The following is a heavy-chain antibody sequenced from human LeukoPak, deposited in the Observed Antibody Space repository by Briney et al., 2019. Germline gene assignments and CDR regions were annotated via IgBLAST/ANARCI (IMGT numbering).Heavy chain of an antibody. Sequence: GGSLRLSCTASGFTFSTYWMHWVRQVPGKGLVWVSRISPDGTSALYADSVKGRFTISRDNAKNTLYLQMDSLRDEDTAVYYCARDPITTAHYFDYWGQGTLVTVSS. D-gene: IGHD4-11*01. CDR2: ISPDGTSA. CDR1: GFTFSTYW. J-gene: IGHJ4*02. CDR3: ARDPITTAHYFDY. V-gene: IGHV3-74*01.